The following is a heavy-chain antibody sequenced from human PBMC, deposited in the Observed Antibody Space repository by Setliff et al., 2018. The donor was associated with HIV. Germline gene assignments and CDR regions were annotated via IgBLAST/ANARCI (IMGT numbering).Heavy chain of an antibody. D-gene: IGHD2-15*01. CDR2: IYTSGST. J-gene: IGHJ6*02. CDR3: ARAGRVVVVAAPYYYYGMDV. Sequence: PSETLSLTCTVSGGSISSGSYYWSWIRQPAGKGLEWIGRIYTSGSTNYNPSLKSRVTISVDTSKNQFSLKLSSVTAADTAVYYCARAGRVVVVAAPYYYYGMDVWGQGTTVTVS. V-gene: IGHV4-61*02. CDR1: GGSISSGSYY.